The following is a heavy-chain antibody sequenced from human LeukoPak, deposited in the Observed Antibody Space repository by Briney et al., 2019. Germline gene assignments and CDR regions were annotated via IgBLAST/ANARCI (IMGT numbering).Heavy chain of an antibody. Sequence: SQALSLTCTVSGGSISSGSYYWSWIRQPAGKGLEWIGRIYTSGSTNYNPSLKSRVTISVDTSKNQFSLKLSSVTAADTAVYYCAREGNYYDSSGYYLPDAFDIWDQGTMVTVSS. J-gene: IGHJ3*02. CDR3: AREGNYYDSSGYYLPDAFDI. CDR1: GGSISSGSYY. V-gene: IGHV4-61*02. D-gene: IGHD3-22*01. CDR2: IYTSGST.